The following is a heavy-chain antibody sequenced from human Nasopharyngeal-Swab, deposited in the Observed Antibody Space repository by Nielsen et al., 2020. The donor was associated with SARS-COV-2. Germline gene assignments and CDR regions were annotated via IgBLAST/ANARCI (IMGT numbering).Heavy chain of an antibody. CDR2: ISWNSGHI. D-gene: IGHD5-12*01. CDR1: GFRFADYA. Sequence: GGSLRLSCAASGFRFADYAMHWVRQIPGKGLEWVAGISWNSGHIGYGDSVRGRFTISRDNAKNSLYLEMNNLRAEDTAVYYCASIVVTPQYYLDHWGQGVLVTVSS. V-gene: IGHV3-9*01. CDR3: ASIVVTPQYYLDH. J-gene: IGHJ4*02.